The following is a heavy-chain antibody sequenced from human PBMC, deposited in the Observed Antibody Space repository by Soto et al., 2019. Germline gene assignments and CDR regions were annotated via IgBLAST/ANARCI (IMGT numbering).Heavy chain of an antibody. V-gene: IGHV3-72*01. CDR2: ITNRATGDTT. CDR1: GFSVSDHF. CDR3: ASSITQMLTD. D-gene: IGHD1-20*01. Sequence: EVQLVESGEGLVQSGGSLRLSCTASGFSVSDHFMDWVSQTPGKGLEWLGQITNRATGDTTFYAASVKGRFTVSKDESRNSLYLQMNSLKTEDTAVYYCASSITQMLTDWGQGTLVAVAS. J-gene: IGHJ4*02.